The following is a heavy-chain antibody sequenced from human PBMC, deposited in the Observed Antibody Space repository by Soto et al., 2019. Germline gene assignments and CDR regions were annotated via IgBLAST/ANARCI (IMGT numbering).Heavy chain of an antibody. J-gene: IGHJ4*02. CDR1: GGSISSHY. CDR3: TRLFGIDSPMYFFDQ. Sequence: QVQLQESGPGLVKPSETLSLTCSVSGGSISSHYWSWIRQSPGKGLEWLGHVSYSGSSTYNPSLMSPVTISVDTSKNQFSLILRSVSAVDTAVYYCTRLFGIDSPMYFFDQWGQGTLVTVSS. D-gene: IGHD2-8*01. CDR2: VSYSGSS. V-gene: IGHV4-59*08.